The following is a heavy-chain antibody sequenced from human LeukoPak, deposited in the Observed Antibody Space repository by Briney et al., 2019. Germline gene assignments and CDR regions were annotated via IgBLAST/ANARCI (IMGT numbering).Heavy chain of an antibody. CDR3: TKSEVVVITRYYYSYMDV. CDR1: GFTFSGSA. J-gene: IGHJ6*03. V-gene: IGHV3-73*01. D-gene: IGHD3-22*01. Sequence: PGGSLRLSCAASGFTFSGSAMHWVRQASGKGLEWVGRISSKANSYATAYAASVKGRFTISRDDSKNTAYLQMNSLKTEDTDVYYCTKSEVVVITRYYYSYMDVWGKGTTVTVSS. CDR2: ISSKANSYAT.